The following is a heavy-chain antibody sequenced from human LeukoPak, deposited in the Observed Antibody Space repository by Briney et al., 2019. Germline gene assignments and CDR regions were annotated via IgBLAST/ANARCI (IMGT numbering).Heavy chain of an antibody. Sequence: GGSLRLSCAASGFTFTRYWMAWVRQAPGKELEWISNINQDGSEEYYVDSVRGRFTASRDNAKNSLYLQMNNLRAEDTAVYYCSDGIYSSSYWGQGTLVTVSS. J-gene: IGHJ4*02. CDR1: GFTFTRYW. D-gene: IGHD6-6*01. V-gene: IGHV3-7*01. CDR2: INQDGSEE. CDR3: SDGIYSSSY.